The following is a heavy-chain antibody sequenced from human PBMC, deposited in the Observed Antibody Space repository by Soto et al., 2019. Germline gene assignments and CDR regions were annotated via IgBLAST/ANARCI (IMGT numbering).Heavy chain of an antibody. V-gene: IGHV4-59*01. CDR2: IYYSGST. CDR1: GGSISSYY. Sequence: SETLSLTCTVSGGSISSYYWSWIRQPPGKGLEWIGYIYYSGSTNYNPSFKSRVTISVDTSKNQFSLMLSSVTAADTAVYYCARLATDSSSWYYYYYMDVWGKGTTVTVSS. CDR3: ARLATDSSSWYYYYYMDV. J-gene: IGHJ6*03. D-gene: IGHD6-13*01.